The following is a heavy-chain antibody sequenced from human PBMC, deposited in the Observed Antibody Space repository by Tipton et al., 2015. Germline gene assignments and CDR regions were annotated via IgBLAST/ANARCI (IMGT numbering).Heavy chain of an antibody. D-gene: IGHD3-10*01. CDR3: AKVLNYYGSGKDVYYYYGMDV. Sequence: SLRLSCAASGFTFSSYAMSWVRQAPGKGLEWVSAITGSGGGTYFADSVKGRFTISRDNSKNTLYMQMYSLRAEDTAVYYCAKVLNYYGSGKDVYYYYGMDVWGQGTTVTVSS. CDR1: GFTFSSYA. CDR2: ITGSGGGT. J-gene: IGHJ6*02. V-gene: IGHV3-23*01.